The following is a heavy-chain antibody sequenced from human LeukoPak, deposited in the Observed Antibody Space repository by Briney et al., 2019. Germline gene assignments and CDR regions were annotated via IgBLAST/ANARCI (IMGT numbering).Heavy chain of an antibody. CDR1: GGTFSSYA. V-gene: IGHV1-69*05. Sequence: SVKVSCKASGGTFSSYAISWVRQAPGQGLEWMGRIIPIFGTANYAQKFQGRVTITTDESTSTAYMELSSLRSEDTAVYYCALLANYDYVWGSSLYFDYWGQGTLVTVSP. D-gene: IGHD3-16*01. CDR2: IIPIFGTA. CDR3: ALLANYDYVWGSSLYFDY. J-gene: IGHJ4*02.